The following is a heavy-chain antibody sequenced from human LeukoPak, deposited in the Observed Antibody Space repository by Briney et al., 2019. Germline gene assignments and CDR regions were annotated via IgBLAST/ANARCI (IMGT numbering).Heavy chain of an antibody. J-gene: IGHJ5*02. D-gene: IGHD3-16*01. V-gene: IGHV3-33*01. CDR1: GFTFNTHG. Sequence: GGSLRLSCAASGFTFNTHGMHWVRQAPGKGLEWLAIIWSDGTSKYYADSVKGRFTISRDNSRNTLYLQMDSLRVDDTAVYYCARRGRGVYNFDQWGQGTLVTVSS. CDR2: IWSDGTSK. CDR3: ARRGRGVYNFDQ.